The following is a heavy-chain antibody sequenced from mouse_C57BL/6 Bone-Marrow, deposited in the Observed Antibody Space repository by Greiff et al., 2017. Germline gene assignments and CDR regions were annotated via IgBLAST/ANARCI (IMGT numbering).Heavy chain of an antibody. CDR2: IDPENGDT. J-gene: IGHJ1*03. V-gene: IGHV14-4*01. D-gene: IGHD1-1*01. Sequence: EVQLQQSGAELVRPGASVKLSCTASGFNFKDDYMHWVKQRPEQGLEWIGWIDPENGDTEYAAKFQGKATITADTSSNTASLQLSSLTSEDTAVYYCTTRVYDGSIYGYFDVCGTGTTITVSA. CDR3: TTRVYDGSIYGYFDV. CDR1: GFNFKDDY.